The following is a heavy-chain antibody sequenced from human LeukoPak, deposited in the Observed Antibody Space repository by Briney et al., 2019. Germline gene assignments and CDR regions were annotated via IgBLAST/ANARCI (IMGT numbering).Heavy chain of an antibody. V-gene: IGHV3-74*01. Sequence: PGRCLRLACAPAASTFSSYWRHWFRHVPGKGLVWVSRFIVDGGITGYADSVKGRFAISRDNAKITLYLQMNSLRAEDTAVYYCVRGRTVYTLFDCWGRGALVTVS. CDR1: ASTFSSYW. D-gene: IGHD2-8*01. CDR2: FIVDGGIT. CDR3: VRGRTVYTLFDC. J-gene: IGHJ4*02.